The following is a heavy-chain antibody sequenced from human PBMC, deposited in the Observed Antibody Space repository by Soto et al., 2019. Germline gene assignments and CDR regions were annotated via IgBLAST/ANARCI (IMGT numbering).Heavy chain of an antibody. Sequence: ASVKVSCKVSGYTLTELSMHWVRQAPGKGLEWMGCFDPEGGETNYAQKSQGRVTMTEDTSTDTAYMELSRLRSDDTAVYYCARSPHSRLLADYWGQGTLVTVSS. J-gene: IGHJ4*02. V-gene: IGHV1-24*01. D-gene: IGHD3-3*02. CDR3: ARSPHSRLLADY. CDR2: FDPEGGET. CDR1: GYTLTELS.